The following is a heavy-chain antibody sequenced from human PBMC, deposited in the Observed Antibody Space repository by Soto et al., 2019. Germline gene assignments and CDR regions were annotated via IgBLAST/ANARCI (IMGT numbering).Heavy chain of an antibody. CDR3: ARGGGSGSLYYYYYGMDV. CDR1: GYTFTGYY. V-gene: IGHV1-2*02. CDR2: INPNSGGT. J-gene: IGHJ6*02. D-gene: IGHD3-10*01. Sequence: QVQLVESGAEVKKPGASVKVSCKASGYTFTGYYIHWVRQAPGEGLEWMGWINPNSGGTNYAQNLRGRATMTRDTSISTAFMELSGLRSDDTTVYYCARGGGSGSLYYYYYGMDVWGQGTTVTVSS.